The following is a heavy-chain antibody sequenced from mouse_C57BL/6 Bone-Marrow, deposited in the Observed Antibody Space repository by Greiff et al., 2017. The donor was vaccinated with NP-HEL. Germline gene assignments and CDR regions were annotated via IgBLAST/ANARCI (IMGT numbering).Heavy chain of an antibody. Sequence: VQLQQSGAELVRPGASVTLSCKASGYTFTDYEMHWVKQTPVHGLEWIGAIDPETGGTAYNQKFKGKAILTADKSSSTAYMELRSLTSEDTAVYYCTRRGRFKGFAYWGQGTLVTVSA. V-gene: IGHV1-15*01. J-gene: IGHJ3*01. CDR3: TRRGRFKGFAY. CDR1: GYTFTDYE. CDR2: IDPETGGT.